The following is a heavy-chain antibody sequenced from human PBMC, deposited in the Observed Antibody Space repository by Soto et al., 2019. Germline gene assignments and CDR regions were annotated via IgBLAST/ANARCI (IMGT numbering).Heavy chain of an antibody. V-gene: IGHV3-23*04. CDR3: AKDSSGWPYYYYYYGMDV. CDR1: GFTFSSYA. CDR2: ISGSGGST. Sequence: EVQLVESGGGLVKPGGSLRLSCAASGFTFSSYAMSWVRQAPGKGLEWVSAISGSGGSTYYADSVKGRFTISRDNSKNTLYLQMNSLRAEDTAVYYCAKDSSGWPYYYYYYGMDVWGQGTTVTVSS. J-gene: IGHJ6*02. D-gene: IGHD6-19*01.